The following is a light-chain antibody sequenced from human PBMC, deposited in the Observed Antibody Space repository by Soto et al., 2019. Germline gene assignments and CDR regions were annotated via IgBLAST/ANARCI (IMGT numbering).Light chain of an antibody. CDR3: QQYNSFPYS. CDR1: QSIDRW. CDR2: KAS. Sequence: DIQMTQSPSTLSASVGGRVTITCRASQSIDRWLAWYQQKPGKAPNLLVYKASSLESGGPSRFSGSGFGTEFTLTITSLQPDDFATYYCQQYNSFPYSCGQGTRLEIK. J-gene: IGKJ2*03. V-gene: IGKV1-5*03.